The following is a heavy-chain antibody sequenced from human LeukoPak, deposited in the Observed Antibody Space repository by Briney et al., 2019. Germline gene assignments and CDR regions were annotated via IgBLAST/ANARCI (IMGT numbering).Heavy chain of an antibody. CDR2: IRTDGLET. D-gene: IGHD3-3*01. CDR1: GLTFSNYW. V-gene: IGHV3-74*01. CDR3: ARVMSGSYVNLDI. J-gene: IGHJ3*02. Sequence: GGSLRLSCAASGLTFSNYWMHWVRQAPGKGLVWVSRIRTDGLETSYADSVKGRFTVSRDNAKNTLYLQMDSLRAEDTAVYYCARVMSGSYVNLDIWGQGTMVTVSS.